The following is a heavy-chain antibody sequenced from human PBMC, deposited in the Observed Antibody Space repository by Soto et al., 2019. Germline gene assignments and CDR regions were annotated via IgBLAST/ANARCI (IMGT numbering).Heavy chain of an antibody. CDR1: GFTLSDYS. V-gene: IGHV3-64*01. J-gene: IGHJ3*02. D-gene: IGHD2-15*01. CDR3: ARVSVRSQAAFDI. CDR2: ISYKGDST. Sequence: PGGSLRLSCAASGFTLSDYSMHWVRQAAGKGLEYVSAISYKGDSTYYANSVKGRFTISRDNSKNTLYLQMGSLRAEDMAVYYCARVSVRSQAAFDIWGQGTMVTVSS.